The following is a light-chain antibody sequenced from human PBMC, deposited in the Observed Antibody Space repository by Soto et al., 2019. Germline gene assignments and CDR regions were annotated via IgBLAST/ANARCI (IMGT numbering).Light chain of an antibody. J-gene: IGKJ1*01. Sequence: PGARAPLSCRASQSVSSNHLAWYQQKPGQAPRLLIYDASNRATGVPTRFSGSGSGTDFTLTIRRLEPEDFAVYYCQQYGSSPRTFGQGTKVDIK. CDR1: QSVSSNH. CDR3: QQYGSSPRT. CDR2: DAS. V-gene: IGKV3-20*01.